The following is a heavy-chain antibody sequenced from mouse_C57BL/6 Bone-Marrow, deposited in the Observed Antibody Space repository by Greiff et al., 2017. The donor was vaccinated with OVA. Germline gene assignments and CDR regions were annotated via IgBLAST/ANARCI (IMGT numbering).Heavy chain of an antibody. V-gene: IGHV1-82*01. Sequence: VQLQQSGPELVKPGASVKISCKASGYAFSSSWMNWVKQRPGKGLEWIGRIYPGDGDTNYNGKFKGKATLTADKSSSTAYMQLSSLTSEDSAVYFCAREHYSKGAYWGQGTLVTVSA. D-gene: IGHD2-5*01. J-gene: IGHJ3*01. CDR3: AREHYSKGAY. CDR2: IYPGDGDT. CDR1: GYAFSSSW.